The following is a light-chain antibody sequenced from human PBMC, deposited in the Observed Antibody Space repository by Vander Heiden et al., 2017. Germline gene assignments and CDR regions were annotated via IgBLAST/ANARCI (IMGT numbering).Light chain of an antibody. J-gene: IGLJ1*01. CDR2: NNN. V-gene: IGLV1-44*01. Sequence: QSVLTQAPSASGTPGPRVTISCSGSTNNIGSNTVTWYQQLPGTAPKLLIYNNNQRPSGVPDRFSGSKSGTSASLAISGLQSEDETDYYCAAWDDSLKGYVFGTGTKVTVL. CDR1: TNNIGSNT. CDR3: AAWDDSLKGYV.